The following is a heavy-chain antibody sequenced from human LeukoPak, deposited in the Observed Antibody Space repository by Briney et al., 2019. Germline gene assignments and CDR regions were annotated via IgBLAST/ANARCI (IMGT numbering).Heavy chain of an antibody. Sequence: FTXXSYSMAWVRQGPGKGLEWISYITSSSAVFYSDSVRGRFTISKDNAKDSLYLQMKGLSAEDSAVYYCGXXXXXXXXXXXXXXPXXXXDIWGQXTXVTVSS. V-gene: IGHV3-48*01. CDR2: ITSSSAV. CDR3: GXXXXXXXXXXXXXXPXXXXDI. CDR1: FTXXSYS. J-gene: IGHJ3*02.